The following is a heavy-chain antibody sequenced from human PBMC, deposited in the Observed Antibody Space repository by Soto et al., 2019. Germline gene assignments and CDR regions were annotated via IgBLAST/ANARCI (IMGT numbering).Heavy chain of an antibody. V-gene: IGHV3-11*01. D-gene: IGHD3-22*01. CDR1: GFTFSDHY. CDR3: SREPRLMDV. CDR2: ISGSGNSV. Sequence: QVHLVESEGGLVKPGGSLRVSCAASGFTFSDHYMTWIRQAPGKGLESVAYISGSGNSVNYAVSVKGRFTISRDNAKNSLYLQMNSLRADDTAIYYCSREPRLMDVWGQGTTVTVSS. J-gene: IGHJ6*02.